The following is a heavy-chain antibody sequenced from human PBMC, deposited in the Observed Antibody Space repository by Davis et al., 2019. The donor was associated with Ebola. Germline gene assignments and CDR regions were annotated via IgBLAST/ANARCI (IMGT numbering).Heavy chain of an antibody. V-gene: IGHV1-18*04. CDR1: GYSFTDDG. D-gene: IGHD1-1*01. CDR2: ISTYNGNT. J-gene: IGHJ4*02. Sequence: ASVTVSCKASGYSFTDDGISRVRQAPGQGLEWMGWISTYNGNTNYAQKVQGRITMTTDTSTSTAYMELRSLRSDDTARYYCARDVRGITGPSEYWGQGTLVTVSS. CDR3: ARDVRGITGPSEY.